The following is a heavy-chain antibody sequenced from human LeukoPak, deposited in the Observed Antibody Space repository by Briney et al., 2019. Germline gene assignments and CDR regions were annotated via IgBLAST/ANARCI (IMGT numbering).Heavy chain of an antibody. D-gene: IGHD3-22*01. CDR3: ARDTYDKAADP. Sequence: PPETLSLTCTVSDDSISSYNWTWIRQPPGKGLEWVGFISDSGRTNYNPSLKSRVTISADTSKKQVSLKLSSVTAADTAVYYCARDTYDKAADPWGQGTLVTVSS. CDR2: ISDSGRT. V-gene: IGHV4-59*01. CDR1: DDSISSYN. J-gene: IGHJ5*02.